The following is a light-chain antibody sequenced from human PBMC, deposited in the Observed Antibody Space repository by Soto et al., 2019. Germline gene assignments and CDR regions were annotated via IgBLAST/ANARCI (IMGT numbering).Light chain of an antibody. CDR2: DVS. J-gene: IGLJ1*01. CDR1: SSDVGGYNY. Sequence: QSVLTQPASVSGSPGQSRTISCTGTSSDVGGYNYVSWYQQHPGKAPKLMIYDVSNRPSGVSNRFSGSKSGNTASLSISGLQAEDEADYYCSSYTSSSTRVFGTGTKVTVL. CDR3: SSYTSSSTRV. V-gene: IGLV2-14*01.